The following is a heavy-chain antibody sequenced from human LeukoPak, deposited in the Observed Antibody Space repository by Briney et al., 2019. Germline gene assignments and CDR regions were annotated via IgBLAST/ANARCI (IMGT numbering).Heavy chain of an antibody. CDR3: ASPYGGTEATDAFDI. D-gene: IGHD4-23*01. CDR2: IYPGDSDT. J-gene: IGHJ3*02. V-gene: IGHV5-51*01. Sequence: GESLKISCKGSGYSFTSYWIGWVRQMPGKGLEWMGIIYPGDSDTRYSPSFQGQVTISADKSISTAYLQWSSLKASDTAMYYCASPYGGTEATDAFDIWGQRDNGHRLF. CDR1: GYSFTSYW.